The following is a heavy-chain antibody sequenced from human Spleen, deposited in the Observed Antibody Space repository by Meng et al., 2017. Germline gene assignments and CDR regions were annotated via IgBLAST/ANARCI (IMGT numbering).Heavy chain of an antibody. V-gene: IGHV1-2*06. CDR3: QTLSLSV. J-gene: IGHJ4*02. CDR2: INPNSGDT. D-gene: IGHD3-10*01. CDR1: GYTFTNFN. Sequence: QVQLVQSGTEVKKPGASVKVSCKASGYTFTNFNFAWVRQAPGQGLEWVGRINPNSGDTNYAQKFQGRVTMTRDTSISTAYMDLSRLRSDDTAVYYCQTLSLSVWGQGTLVTVSS.